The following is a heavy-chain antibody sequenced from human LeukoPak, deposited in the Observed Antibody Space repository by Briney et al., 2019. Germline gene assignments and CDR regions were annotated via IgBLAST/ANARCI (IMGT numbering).Heavy chain of an antibody. D-gene: IGHD6-19*01. CDR1: GGSVSSGSYY. J-gene: IGHJ4*02. CDR2: IYYSGST. Sequence: SETLSLTCTVSGGSVSSGSYYWSWIRQPPGKGLEWIGYIYYSGSTNYNPSLKSRVTISVDTSKNQFSLKLGSVTAADTAVYCCARDSRALIAVAGPFDYWGQGTLVTVSS. CDR3: ARDSRALIAVAGPFDY. V-gene: IGHV4-61*01.